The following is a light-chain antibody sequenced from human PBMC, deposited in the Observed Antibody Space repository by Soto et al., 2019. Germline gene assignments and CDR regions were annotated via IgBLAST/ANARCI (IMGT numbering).Light chain of an antibody. V-gene: IGLV2-23*01. J-gene: IGLJ1*01. CDR1: SSDVGSYNL. CDR2: EGS. Sequence: QSALTQPASVSGSPGQSITISCTGTSSDVGSYNLVSWYQQHPGKAPKLMIDEGSKRPSGVSNRFSGSKSGNTASLTSSGLQAEDEADYYCCSYAGSSTLYVFGTGTKLTVL. CDR3: CSYAGSSTLYV.